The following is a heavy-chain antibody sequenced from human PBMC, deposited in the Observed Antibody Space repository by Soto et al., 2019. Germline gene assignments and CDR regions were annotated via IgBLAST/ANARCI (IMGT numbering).Heavy chain of an antibody. CDR2: ISYDGSNK. CDR1: GFTFSSYG. D-gene: IGHD2-15*01. V-gene: IGHV3-30*18. Sequence: PGGSLRLSCAASGFTFSSYGMHWVRQAPGKGLEWVAVISYDGSNKYYADSVKGRFTISRDNSKNTLYLQMNSLRAEDTAVYYCAKPLFSSGGLDWGQGTLVTVSS. J-gene: IGHJ4*02. CDR3: AKPLFSSGGLD.